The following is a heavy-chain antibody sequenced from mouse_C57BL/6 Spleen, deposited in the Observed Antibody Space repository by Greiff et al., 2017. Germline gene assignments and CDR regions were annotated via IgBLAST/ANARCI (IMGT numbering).Heavy chain of an antibody. J-gene: IGHJ2*01. CDR1: GYTFTSYT. D-gene: IGHD3-2*02. V-gene: IGHV1-4*01. CDR2: INPSSGYT. Sequence: QVQLQQSGAELARPCASVKMSCKASGYTFTSYTMHWVKQRPGQGLEWIGYINPSSGYTKYNQKFKDKATLTADKSSSTAYMQLSSLTSEDSAVYYCARDGGKAQATDYWGQGTTLTVSS. CDR3: ARDGGKAQATDY.